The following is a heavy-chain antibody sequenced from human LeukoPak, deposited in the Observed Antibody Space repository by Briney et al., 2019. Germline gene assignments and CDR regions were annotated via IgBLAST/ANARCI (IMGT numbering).Heavy chain of an antibody. J-gene: IGHJ6*03. V-gene: IGHV4-4*07. Sequence: NPSETLSLTCTVSGGSISSYYWSWIRQPAGKGLEWIGRIYTSGSTNYNPSLKSRVTMSVDTSKNQFSLKLSSVTAADTAVYYCAGLSSSSHYYYYMDVWGKGTTVTVSS. CDR1: GGSISSYY. D-gene: IGHD6-6*01. CDR3: AGLSSSSHYYYYMDV. CDR2: IYTSGST.